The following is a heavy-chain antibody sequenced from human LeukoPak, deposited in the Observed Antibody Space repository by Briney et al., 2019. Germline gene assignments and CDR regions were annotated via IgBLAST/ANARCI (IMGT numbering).Heavy chain of an antibody. J-gene: IGHJ4*02. D-gene: IGHD6-13*01. V-gene: IGHV3-7*02. CDR1: GFTFSSYW. CDR3: AKRTSGSSWYSSDS. Sequence: GGSLRLSCAASGFTFSSYWMSWVRQTPGRGLERVAHLNQDGSERYYVDSVKGRFTISRENAKNSVYLQMNSLRAEDTAVYYCAKRTSGSSWYSSDSWGQGTLVTVSS. CDR2: LNQDGSER.